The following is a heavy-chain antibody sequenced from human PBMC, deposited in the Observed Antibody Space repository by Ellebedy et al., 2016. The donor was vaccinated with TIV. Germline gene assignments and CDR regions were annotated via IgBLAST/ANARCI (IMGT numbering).Heavy chain of an antibody. D-gene: IGHD3-10*01. V-gene: IGHV4-59*08. Sequence: MPSETLSLTCTVSGGSISSYYWSWIRQPPGKGLEWIGYIYYSGSTNYNPSLKSRITISVCTSKNQFSLKLSSVTAADTAVYYCVRLGPLWFGELNWFDPWGQGTLVTVSS. CDR2: IYYSGST. J-gene: IGHJ5*02. CDR1: GGSISSYY. CDR3: VRLGPLWFGELNWFDP.